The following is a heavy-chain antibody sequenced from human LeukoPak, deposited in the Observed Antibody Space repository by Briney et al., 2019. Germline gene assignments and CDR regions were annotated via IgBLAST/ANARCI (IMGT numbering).Heavy chain of an antibody. CDR1: GFTFSSYA. CDR3: AKDILRGEGSPGGVDY. Sequence: GGSLRLSCAASGFTFSSYAMSWVRQAPGKGLEWVSAISGSGGSTYYADSVKGRFTISRDNSKNSLYLQMNSLRAEDTALYYCAKDILRGEGSPGGVDYWGQGTLVTVSS. CDR2: ISGSGGST. V-gene: IGHV3-23*01. D-gene: IGHD2-21*01. J-gene: IGHJ4*02.